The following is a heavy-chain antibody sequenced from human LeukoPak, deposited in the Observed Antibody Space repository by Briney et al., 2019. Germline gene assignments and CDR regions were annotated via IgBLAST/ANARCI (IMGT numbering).Heavy chain of an antibody. D-gene: IGHD3-3*01. V-gene: IGHV3-11*04. J-gene: IGHJ4*02. CDR3: ARDFWSGSPD. CDR2: ISSSGSNI. Sequence: GGSLSLSCAASGFTFSDYYMSSVRQAPGKGLEWVSYISSSGSNIYYADSVKGRFTISSDNAKNSLYLQMNSLRVEDTAVYYCARDFWSGSPDWGQGTLVTVSS. CDR1: GFTFSDYY.